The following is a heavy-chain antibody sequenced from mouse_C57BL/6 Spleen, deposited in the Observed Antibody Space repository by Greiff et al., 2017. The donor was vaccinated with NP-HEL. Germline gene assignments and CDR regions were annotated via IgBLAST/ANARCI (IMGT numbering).Heavy chain of an antibody. CDR3: ARDQGMGGYYLDY. D-gene: IGHD2-3*01. CDR2: ISDGGSYT. Sequence: EVKLVESGGGLVKPGGSLKLSCAASGFTFSSYAMSWVRQTPEKRLEWVATISDGGSYTYYPDNVKGRFTISRDNAKNNLYLQMSHLKSEDTGMYYCARDQGMGGYYLDYWGQGTTLTVSS. J-gene: IGHJ2*01. CDR1: GFTFSSYA. V-gene: IGHV5-4*01.